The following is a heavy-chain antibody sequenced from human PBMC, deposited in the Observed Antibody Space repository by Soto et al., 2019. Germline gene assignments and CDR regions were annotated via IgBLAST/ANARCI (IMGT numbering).Heavy chain of an antibody. CDR2: TIPVFDTA. V-gene: IGHV1-69*06. J-gene: IGHJ3*02. CDR1: GGTLSDHG. D-gene: IGHD3-10*01. Sequence: QVQLEQSGAEVKKPGSSVKVSCKASGGTLSDHGVSWLRQAPGQGLEWVGGTIPVFDTAKYAQKFQGRVTIAADKSTNIASMELRRPRSADTAFFYCARGVYGSGNYYTGPSAFDIWGQGTMVIVSS. CDR3: ARGVYGSGNYYTGPSAFDI.